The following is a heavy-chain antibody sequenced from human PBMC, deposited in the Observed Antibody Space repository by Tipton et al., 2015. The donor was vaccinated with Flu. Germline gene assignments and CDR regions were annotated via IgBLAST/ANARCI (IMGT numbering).Heavy chain of an antibody. D-gene: IGHD3-10*01. CDR2: IYTSGST. J-gene: IGHJ4*02. Sequence: GSLRLSCTVSGGPISSYYWSWIRRPAGKGLEWIGRIYTSGSTNYNPSLKSRVTMSVDTSKNQFSLKLSSVTAADTAVYYCARDGWLRGFDYWGQGTLVTVSS. CDR1: GGPISSYY. V-gene: IGHV4-4*07. CDR3: ARDGWLRGFDY.